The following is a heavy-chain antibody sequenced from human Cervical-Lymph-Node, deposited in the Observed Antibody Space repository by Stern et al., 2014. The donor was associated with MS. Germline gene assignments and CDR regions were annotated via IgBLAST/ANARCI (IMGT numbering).Heavy chain of an antibody. CDR3: AREKGDSDVFDI. D-gene: IGHD3-16*01. V-gene: IGHV1-69*01. CDR1: GGTFSTYA. Sequence: VHLVESGAEVKKPGSSVKVSCKASGGTFSTYAISWVRQAPGQGLEWMGGIIPIFGTANYAQKFQGRVPITADESPRTAYMELSSLRSEDTAVYYCAREKGDSDVFDIWGQGTMVTVSS. CDR2: IIPIFGTA. J-gene: IGHJ3*02.